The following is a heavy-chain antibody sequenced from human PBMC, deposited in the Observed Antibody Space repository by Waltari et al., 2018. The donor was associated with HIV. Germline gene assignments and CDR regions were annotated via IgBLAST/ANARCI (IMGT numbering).Heavy chain of an antibody. CDR1: GGSFSGYY. CDR3: ARASNGRVVRGIIIPRRWFDP. J-gene: IGHJ5*02. D-gene: IGHD3-10*01. Sequence: QVQLQQWGAGLLTPSETLSLTCAVYGGSFSGYYWSWIRQPPGKGLEWIGEINHSGSTNYNPSLKSRVTISVDTSKNQFSLTLSSVTAADTAIYYCARASNGRVVRGIIIPRRWFDPWGQGTLVTVSS. V-gene: IGHV4-34*02. CDR2: INHSGST.